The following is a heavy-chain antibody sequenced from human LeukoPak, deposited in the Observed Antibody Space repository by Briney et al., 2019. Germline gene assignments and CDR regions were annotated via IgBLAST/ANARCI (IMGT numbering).Heavy chain of an antibody. CDR3: ARAEVAVAASRVYYYYGMDV. D-gene: IGHD2-15*01. V-gene: IGHV4-34*01. CDR2: INHSGST. J-gene: IGHJ6*02. CDR1: GGSFSGYY. Sequence: PSETLSLTCAVYGGSFSGYYWSWSRQPPGKGMEWIGEINHSGSTNYNPSLKSRVTISVDTSKNQFSLKLSSVTAADTAVYYCARAEVAVAASRVYYYYGMDVWGQGTTVTVSS.